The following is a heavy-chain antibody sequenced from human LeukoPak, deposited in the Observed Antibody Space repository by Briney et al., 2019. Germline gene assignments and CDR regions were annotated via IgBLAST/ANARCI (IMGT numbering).Heavy chain of an antibody. CDR2: LYYSGST. J-gene: IGHJ6*02. CDR3: AGYYGSGSYRDYYYGMDV. Sequence: SETLALTCTVSGDSLSSSNSYRGWIRQPPGKGLGWIGSLYYSGSTYYYPSLKSRVTISVDTSKNQFSLKLSAVTAADTAVYYCAGYYGSGSYRDYYYGMDVWGQGTTVTVSS. D-gene: IGHD3-10*01. V-gene: IGHV4-39*01. CDR1: GDSLSSSNSY.